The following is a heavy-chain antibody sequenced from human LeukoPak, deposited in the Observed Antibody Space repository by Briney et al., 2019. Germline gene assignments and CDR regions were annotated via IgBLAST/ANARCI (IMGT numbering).Heavy chain of an antibody. J-gene: IGHJ4*02. CDR2: INRDGSDT. Sequence: PGGSLRLSCAASGFTFSSYWMHWVRQGPGKGLVWVSRINRDGSDTNYADSVKGRFTISRDNAKNTLYLQMNSLRADDTAVYYCARGGDGSTYGLVYWGQGTLVTVSS. V-gene: IGHV3-74*01. CDR3: ARGGDGSTYGLVY. CDR1: GFTFSSYW. D-gene: IGHD1-26*01.